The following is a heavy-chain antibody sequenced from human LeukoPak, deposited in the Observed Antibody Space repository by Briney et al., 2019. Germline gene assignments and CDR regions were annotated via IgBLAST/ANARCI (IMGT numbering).Heavy chain of an antibody. V-gene: IGHV4-59*08. CDR2: IYYSGST. CDR1: GGSISSDY. D-gene: IGHD2-15*01. Sequence: SETLSLTCTVSGGSISSDYWTWIRQPPGKGLEWIGYIYYSGSTNYNPSLKSRVTISVDTSKNQFSLKLSSVTAADTAVYYCARLCPAYDYCSGGSCYSPCRYGMDVWGQGTTVTVSS. J-gene: IGHJ6*02. CDR3: ARLCPAYDYCSGGSCYSPCRYGMDV.